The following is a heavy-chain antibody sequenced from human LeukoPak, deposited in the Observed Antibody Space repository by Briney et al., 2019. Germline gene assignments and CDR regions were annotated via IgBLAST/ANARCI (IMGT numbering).Heavy chain of an antibody. CDR1: GFTFSSYA. J-gene: IGHJ5*02. CDR3: ARDNGNYDYGDAWFDP. D-gene: IGHD4-17*01. CDR2: ISGSGGNT. Sequence: GGSLRLSCAASGFTFSSYAMSWVRQAPGKGLEWVSAISGSGGNTYYADSVKGRFTISRDNSKNTLYLQMNSLRAEDTAVYYCARDNGNYDYGDAWFDPWGQGTLVTVSS. V-gene: IGHV3-23*01.